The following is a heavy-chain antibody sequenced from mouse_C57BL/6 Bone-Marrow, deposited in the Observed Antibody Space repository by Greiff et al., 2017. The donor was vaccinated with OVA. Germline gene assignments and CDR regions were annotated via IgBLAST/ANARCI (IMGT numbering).Heavy chain of an antibody. Sequence: VQLQQPGAELVKPGASVKLSCKASGYTFTSYWMQWVKQRPGQGLEWIGEIDPSDSYTNYNQKFKAKATLTVDTSSSTAYMQLSSLTSEDSAVYDCARWDYYGSSYFDYWGQGTTLTVSS. J-gene: IGHJ2*01. CDR2: IDPSDSYT. CDR3: ARWDYYGSSYFDY. D-gene: IGHD1-1*01. CDR1: GYTFTSYW. V-gene: IGHV1-50*01.